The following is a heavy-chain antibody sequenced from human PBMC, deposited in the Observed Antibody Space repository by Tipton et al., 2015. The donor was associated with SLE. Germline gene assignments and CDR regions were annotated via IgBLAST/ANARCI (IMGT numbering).Heavy chain of an antibody. V-gene: IGHV4-59*01. CDR1: GGPISTYY. CDR2: IYYSGST. Sequence: PGLVKPSETLSLTCTVSGGPISTYYWGWIRQPPGKGLELIGYIYYSGSTNYNPSLKSRVTISVDTSKNQFSLKLTSVTAADTAVYYCTRGHGARYYFDFWGQGTLVTVSS. J-gene: IGHJ4*02. CDR3: TRGHGARYYFDF. D-gene: IGHD4/OR15-4a*01.